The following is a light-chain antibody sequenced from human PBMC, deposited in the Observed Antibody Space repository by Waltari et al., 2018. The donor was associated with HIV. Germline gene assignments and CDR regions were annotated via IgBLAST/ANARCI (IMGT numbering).Light chain of an antibody. V-gene: IGLV2-14*03. Sequence: QSALTQPASVSGSPGQSITISCTGTSSDIGGSNYVSLYQQHPGKAPKLMIYDVTNRPSGVSNRFSGSKSGNTAALTISGLQAEDEADYYCSSYRSTAVVFGGGTKLTVL. CDR2: DVT. CDR1: SSDIGGSNY. CDR3: SSYRSTAVV. J-gene: IGLJ2*01.